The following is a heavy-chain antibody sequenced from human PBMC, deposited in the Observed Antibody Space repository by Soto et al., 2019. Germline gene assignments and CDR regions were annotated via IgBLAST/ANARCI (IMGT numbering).Heavy chain of an antibody. Sequence: EVQLVESGGGLVKPGRSLRLSCTASGFTFGGYAMRWFRQAPGKGLEWVGFIRSKGYGGTKEYAASVKGRFTIASDDSKSISDLQMNSLKPEDTAVYYWTRANLDRYSYGRYSYCGMDVWGQGTTVTVSS. V-gene: IGHV3-49*05. J-gene: IGHJ6*02. D-gene: IGHD5-18*01. CDR3: TRANLDRYSYGRYSYCGMDV. CDR1: GFTFGGYA. CDR2: IRSKGYGGTK.